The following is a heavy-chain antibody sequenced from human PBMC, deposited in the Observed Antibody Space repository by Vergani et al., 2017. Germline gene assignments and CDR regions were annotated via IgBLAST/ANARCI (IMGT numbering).Heavy chain of an antibody. CDR2: IKSKTDGGTT. D-gene: IGHD6-13*01. CDR3: TTEIRPYIAAAGHFDY. Sequence: EVQLVESGGGLVKPGGSLRLSCAASGFTFSNAWMSWVRQAPGKGLEWVGRIKSKTDGGTTDYAAPVKGRFTISRDESKNTLYLQMNSLKTEDTAVYYCTTEIRPYIAAAGHFDYWGQGTLVTVSS. J-gene: IGHJ4*02. V-gene: IGHV3-15*01. CDR1: GFTFSNAW.